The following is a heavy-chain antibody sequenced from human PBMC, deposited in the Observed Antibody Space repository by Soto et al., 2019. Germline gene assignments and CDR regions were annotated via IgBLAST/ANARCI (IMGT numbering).Heavy chain of an antibody. CDR1: GFTFSSTW. D-gene: IGHD2-2*01. V-gene: IGHV3-74*01. CDR3: ATDGSYAQHV. CDR2: IYSDGSIT. J-gene: IGHJ6*02. Sequence: GGSLRLSCTASGFTFSSTWMHWVRQAPGRGLVWVSHIYSDGSITAYADSVKGRFTISRDNARNMMYLQMNSLRVEDTAVYYFATDGSYAQHVWGQGTTVTVSS.